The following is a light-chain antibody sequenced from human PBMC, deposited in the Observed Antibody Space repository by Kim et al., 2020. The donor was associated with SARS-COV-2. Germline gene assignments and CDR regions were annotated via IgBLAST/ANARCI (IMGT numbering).Light chain of an antibody. Sequence: VSHGENITTTCRRGSHIINSWSWWQQQHGQPAPHLMYCEATRANGSPARFSGSGAGTEDTLPTSSRQSEDFAAYYCQQQNVWQITFGQGTQLEIK. CDR2: CEA. CDR3: QQQNVWQIT. V-gene: IGKV3-15*01. J-gene: IGKJ5*01. CDR1: SHIINS.